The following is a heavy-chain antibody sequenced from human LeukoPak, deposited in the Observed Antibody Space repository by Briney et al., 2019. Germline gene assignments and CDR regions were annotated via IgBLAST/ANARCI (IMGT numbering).Heavy chain of an antibody. J-gene: IGHJ1*01. CDR3: TNNEWQ. CDR2: MSGSGDNT. D-gene: IGHD2-8*01. Sequence: PGGSLRLSCAASGLTFSSHAMSWVRQAPGKGLEWVSAMSGSGDNTYYADSVKGRFTISRDNSKDTLYLEMNSLRVEDTAVYYCTNNEWQWGEGTLVTVSS. CDR1: GLTFSSHA. V-gene: IGHV3-23*01.